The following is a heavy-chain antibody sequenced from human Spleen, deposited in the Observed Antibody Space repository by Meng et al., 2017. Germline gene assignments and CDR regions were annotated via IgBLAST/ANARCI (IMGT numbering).Heavy chain of an antibody. J-gene: IGHJ4*02. CDR1: GFTLSSNA. D-gene: IGHD3-10*01. CDR3: ARGGGSGSYYNGLGYFDY. V-gene: IGHV3-30*04. CDR2: ISYDGSYK. Sequence: GESLKISCAASGFTLSSNAMYWVRQTPGKGLEWVAVISYDGSYKDYADSVKGRFTISRDNPKNTLYLQMNSLRLEDTAVYYCARGGGSGSYYNGLGYFDYWGQGTLVTVSS.